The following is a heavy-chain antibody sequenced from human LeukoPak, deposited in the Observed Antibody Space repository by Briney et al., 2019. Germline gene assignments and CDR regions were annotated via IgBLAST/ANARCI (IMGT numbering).Heavy chain of an antibody. V-gene: IGHV1-18*04. CDR1: GYTFTGYY. CDR2: ISAYNGNT. D-gene: IGHD1-26*01. Sequence: GASVKVSCKASGYTFTGYYMHWVRQAPGQGLEWMGWISAYNGNTNYAQKLQGRVTMTRDMSTSTVYMELSSLRSEDTAVYYCASEERGSYLGHDAFDIWGQGTMVTVSS. J-gene: IGHJ3*02. CDR3: ASEERGSYLGHDAFDI.